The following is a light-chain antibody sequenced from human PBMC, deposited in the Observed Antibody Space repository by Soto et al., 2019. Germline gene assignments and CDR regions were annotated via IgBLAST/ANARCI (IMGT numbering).Light chain of an antibody. CDR3: SSYTSLKTRV. J-gene: IGLJ3*02. CDR2: EVI. V-gene: IGLV2-14*01. Sequence: QSALTQPASESGSPGQSITISCTGTSGDVGTYNFVSWYQQHPGKVPKLIIFEVIYRPSGVSSRFSGSKSGNTASLTISDLQTDDDADYYCSSYTSLKTRVFGGGIKLTVL. CDR1: SGDVGTYNF.